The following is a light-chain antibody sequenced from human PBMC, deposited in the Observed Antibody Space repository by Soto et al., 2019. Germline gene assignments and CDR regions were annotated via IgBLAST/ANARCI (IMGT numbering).Light chain of an antibody. CDR3: SSYAGSQNFV. CDR2: EVT. CDR1: SGDVAAYNF. V-gene: IGLV2-8*01. Sequence: QSVLTQPPSASGSPGQSVTISCTGTSGDVAAYNFVSWYQQYPGRAPKLMIYEVTKRPSGVPDRFSGSKSGNTASLTVSGLQADDEADYFCSSYAGSQNFVFETGTKLTVL. J-gene: IGLJ1*01.